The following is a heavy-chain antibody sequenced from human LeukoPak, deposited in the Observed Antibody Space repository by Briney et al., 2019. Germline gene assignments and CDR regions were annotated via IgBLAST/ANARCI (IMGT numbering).Heavy chain of an antibody. CDR1: GGSFSGYY. CDR3: ARSDYGDYEGQYYFDY. V-gene: IGHV4-34*01. D-gene: IGHD4-17*01. CDR2: INHSGST. Sequence: SETLSLTCAVYGGSFSGYYWSWIRQPPGKGLEWIGEINHSGSTNYNPSLKGRGTISVDTSKNRFSLKLSSVTAADTAVYYCARSDYGDYEGQYYFDYWGQGTLVTVSS. J-gene: IGHJ4*02.